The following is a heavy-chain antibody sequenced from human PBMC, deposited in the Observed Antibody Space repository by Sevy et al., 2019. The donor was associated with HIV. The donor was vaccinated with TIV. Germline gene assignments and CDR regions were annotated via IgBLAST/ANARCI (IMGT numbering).Heavy chain of an antibody. CDR2: INNSGST. V-gene: IGHV4-59*13. CDR1: GGSISSYY. CDR3: ARVRAEDYYYYYGMDV. J-gene: IGHJ6*02. Sequence: SDTLSLTCTVSGGSISSYYWSWIRQPPGKGLEWIGYINNSGSTNYNPSPKSRVTISVNTSKNKFSLRLSSVTAADTAVYYCARVRAEDYYYYYGMDVWGQGTTVTVSS.